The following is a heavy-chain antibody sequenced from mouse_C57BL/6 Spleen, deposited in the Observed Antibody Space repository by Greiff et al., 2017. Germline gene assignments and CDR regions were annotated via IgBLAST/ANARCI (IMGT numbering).Heavy chain of an antibody. D-gene: IGHD3-1*01. J-gene: IGHJ4*01. V-gene: IGHV1-80*01. CDR1: GYAFSSYW. Sequence: QVQLKESGAELVKPGASVKISCKASGYAFSSYWMNWVKQRPGKGLEWIGQIYPGDGDTNYNGKFKGKATLTAEKSSSTAYMQLSSLPSEVSAVYFGARGGGSGAYAMDYWGQGTSVTVSS. CDR2: IYPGDGDT. CDR3: ARGGGSGAYAMDY.